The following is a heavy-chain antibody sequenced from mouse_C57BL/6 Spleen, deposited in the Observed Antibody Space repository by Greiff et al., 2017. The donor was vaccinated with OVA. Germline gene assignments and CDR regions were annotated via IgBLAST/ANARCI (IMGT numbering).Heavy chain of an antibody. CDR2: IDPSDSYT. V-gene: IGHV1-50*01. CDR3: ARYGGNPDY. J-gene: IGHJ2*01. Sequence: VQLQQPGAELVKPGASVKLSCKASGYTFTSYWMQWVKQRPGQGLEWIGEIDPSDSYTNYNQKFKGKATLTVDTSSSTAYMQLSSLTSEDAAVYYCARYGGNPDYWGQGTTLTVSS. CDR1: GYTFTSYW. D-gene: IGHD1-1*01.